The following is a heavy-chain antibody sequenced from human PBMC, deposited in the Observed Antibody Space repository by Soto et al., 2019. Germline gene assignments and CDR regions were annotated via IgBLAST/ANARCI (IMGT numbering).Heavy chain of an antibody. D-gene: IGHD2-2*01. CDR2: ISAYNGNT. V-gene: IGHV1-18*01. CDR3: ARDYIVVVPAAMLYYYYYGMDV. CDR1: GYTFTNYG. Sequence: ASVKVSCKTSGYTFTNYGISWVRQAPGQGLEWMGWISAYNGNTNYAQKLQGRVTMTTDTSTSTAYMELRSLRSDDTAVYYCARDYIVVVPAAMLYYYYYGMDVRGQGTTVTVSS. J-gene: IGHJ6*02.